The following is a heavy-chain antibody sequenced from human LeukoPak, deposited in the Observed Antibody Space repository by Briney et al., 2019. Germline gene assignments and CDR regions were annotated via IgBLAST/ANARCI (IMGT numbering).Heavy chain of an antibody. CDR3: ASLYYGGNNFDY. CDR2: IYSGGST. D-gene: IGHD4-23*01. V-gene: IGHV3-66*01. CDR1: GFTFSSYS. Sequence: GGSLRLSCAASGFTFSSYSMNWVRQAPGKGLEWVSVIYSGGSTHYADSVKGRFTISRDNSKNTLYLQMNSLRAEDTAVYYCASLYYGGNNFDYWGQGTLVTVSS. J-gene: IGHJ4*02.